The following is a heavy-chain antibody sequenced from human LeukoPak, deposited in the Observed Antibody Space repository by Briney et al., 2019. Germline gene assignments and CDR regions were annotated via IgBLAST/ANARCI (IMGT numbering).Heavy chain of an antibody. CDR2: IKQDGSEK. D-gene: IGHD2-15*01. CDR1: GFTFSSYW. J-gene: IGHJ4*02. V-gene: IGHV3-7*01. Sequence: GGSLRLSCAASGFTFSSYWMSWVRQAPGKGLEWVANIKQDGSEKYYVDSVKGRFIISRDNSKNTLYLQMNSLRPEDTAVYYCARVVGSRANYFDYWGQGTLVTVSS. CDR3: ARVVGSRANYFDY.